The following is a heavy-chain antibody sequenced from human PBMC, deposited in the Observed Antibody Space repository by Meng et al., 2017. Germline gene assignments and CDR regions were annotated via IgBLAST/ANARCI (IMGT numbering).Heavy chain of an antibody. CDR3: ARKAVAGDLLSAFDI. Sequence: GESLKISCAASGFTFSSYWMSWVRQAPGKGLEWVANIKQDGSEKYYVDSVKGRFTISRDNAKNSLYLQMNSLRAEDTAVYYCARKAVAGDLLSAFDIWGQGTMVTVSS. J-gene: IGHJ3*02. CDR2: IKQDGSEK. D-gene: IGHD6-19*01. CDR1: GFTFSSYW. V-gene: IGHV3-7*01.